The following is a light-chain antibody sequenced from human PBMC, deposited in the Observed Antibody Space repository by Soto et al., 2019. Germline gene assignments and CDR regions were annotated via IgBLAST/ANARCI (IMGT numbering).Light chain of an antibody. V-gene: IGKV3-20*01. CDR2: GAS. CDR1: QSVSSSY. J-gene: IGKJ5*01. CDR3: QQYGSSPLT. Sequence: IVLTQSPGTLALSPGARATLSCRATQSVSSSYLTWYQQKPGQAPRLLIYGASSRATGIPDRFSGSGSGTDFTLTISTLEPEDFAVYYCQQYGSSPLTFGQGTRLEIK.